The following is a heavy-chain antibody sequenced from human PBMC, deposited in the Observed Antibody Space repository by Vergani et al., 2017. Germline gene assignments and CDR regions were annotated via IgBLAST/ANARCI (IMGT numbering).Heavy chain of an antibody. D-gene: IGHD6-19*01. J-gene: IGHJ3*02. CDR2: ISSSSSYI. V-gene: IGHV3-21*01. CDR3: ARDRPAYSSGLVIAFDI. CDR1: GFTFSSYS. Sequence: EVQLLESGGGLVKPGGSLRLSCAASGFTFSSYSMNWVRQAPGKGLEWVSSISSSSSYIYYADSVKGRFTISRDNAKNSLYLQMNSLRAEDTAVYYCARDRPAYSSGLVIAFDIWGQGTMVTVSS.